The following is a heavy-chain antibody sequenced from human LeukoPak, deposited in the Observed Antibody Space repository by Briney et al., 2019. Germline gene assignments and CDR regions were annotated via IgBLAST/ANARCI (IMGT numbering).Heavy chain of an antibody. D-gene: IGHD6-13*01. CDR1: GYSISSGYY. Sequence: SETLSLTCTVSGYSISSGYYWGWIRQPPGKGLEWIGSIYHSGSTYYNPSLKSRVTISVDTSKNQFSLKLSSVTAADTAVYYCARQSSSWYGDIDYWGQGTLVTVSS. J-gene: IGHJ4*02. V-gene: IGHV4-38-2*02. CDR3: ARQSSSWYGDIDY. CDR2: IYHSGST.